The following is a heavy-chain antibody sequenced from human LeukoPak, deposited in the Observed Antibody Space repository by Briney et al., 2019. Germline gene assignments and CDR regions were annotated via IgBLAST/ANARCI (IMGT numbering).Heavy chain of an antibody. Sequence: GGSLRLSCTASGFPFIEYSMNRVRQVPGKGLEWIAYIGIDSGNTKYADSVRGRFTISADKTKSSLYLQMNSLRVDDTAVYYCARDHNYAFDNWGQGTLVSVAS. CDR1: GFPFIEYS. CDR2: IGIDSGNT. V-gene: IGHV3-48*01. D-gene: IGHD1-1*01. CDR3: ARDHNYAFDN. J-gene: IGHJ4*02.